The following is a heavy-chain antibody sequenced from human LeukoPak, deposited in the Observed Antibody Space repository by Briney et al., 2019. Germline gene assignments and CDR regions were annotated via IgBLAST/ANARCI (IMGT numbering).Heavy chain of an antibody. CDR2: ISAYNGNT. D-gene: IGHD1-14*01. CDR3: ARVTDATGPYPGHFDY. V-gene: IGHV1-18*01. Sequence: ASVKVSCKASGYTFTSYGISWVRQAPGQGLEWMGWISAYNGNTNYAQKLQGRVTMTTDTSTSTAYMELRSLRSDDTAVYYCARVTDATGPYPGHFDYWGQGTLVTVSS. J-gene: IGHJ4*02. CDR1: GYTFTSYG.